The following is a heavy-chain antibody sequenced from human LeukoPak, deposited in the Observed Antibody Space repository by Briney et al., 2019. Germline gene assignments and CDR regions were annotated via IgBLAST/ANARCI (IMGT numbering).Heavy chain of an antibody. CDR3: ARHAVYHYDSSGYYFNTPNFDY. CDR1: GYSFTSYW. CDR2: IYPGDSDT. J-gene: IGHJ4*02. D-gene: IGHD3-22*01. Sequence: RGESLKISCKGSGYSFTSYWIGWVRQMPGKGLEWMGIIYPGDSDTRYSPSFQGQVTISADKSISTAYLQWSSLKASDTAMYYCARHAVYHYDSSGYYFNTPNFDYWGQGTLVTVSS. V-gene: IGHV5-51*01.